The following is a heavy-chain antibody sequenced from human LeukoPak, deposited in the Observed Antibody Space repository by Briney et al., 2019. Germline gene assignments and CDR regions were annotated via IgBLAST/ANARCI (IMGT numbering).Heavy chain of an antibody. J-gene: IGHJ4*02. CDR3: ARGVLGT. D-gene: IGHD6-13*01. CDR2: ISYDGSNK. Sequence: GGSLRLSCAASGFTFSSYAMHWVRQAPGKGLEWVAVISYDGSNKYYADSVKGRFTISRDNSKNTLYLQMNSLRAEDTAVYYCARGVLGTWGQGTLVTVSS. V-gene: IGHV3-30-3*01. CDR1: GFTFSSYA.